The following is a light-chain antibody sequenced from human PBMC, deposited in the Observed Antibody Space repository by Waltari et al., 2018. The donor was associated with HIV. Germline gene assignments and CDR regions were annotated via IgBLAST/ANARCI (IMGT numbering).Light chain of an antibody. J-gene: IGKJ1*01. CDR1: QAIGND. CDR2: GAS. V-gene: IGKV1-6*01. Sequence: AIQMTQSPPSLPASVGVRVPITCRASQAIGNDLDWYQQKPGKAPKLLIYGASTLQSGVPSRFSGSGSGTDFTLTISRLQPEDFATYFCLQDYNYPWTFGQGTKVEIK. CDR3: LQDYNYPWT.